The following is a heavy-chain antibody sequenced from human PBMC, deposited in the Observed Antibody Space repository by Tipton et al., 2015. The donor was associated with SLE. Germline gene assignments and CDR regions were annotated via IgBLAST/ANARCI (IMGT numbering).Heavy chain of an antibody. CDR2: IYHSGST. CDR1: GYSMISSKY. CDR3: ARSILGNYGDYYYFDY. Sequence: TLSLTCTVSGYSMISSKYWGWIRQPPGKELEWIGSIYHSGSTYYNPPLKSRVTMSVDTSKNQFSLKLSSVTAADTAVYYCARSILGNYGDYYYFDYWGQGTLVTVSS. V-gene: IGHV4-38-2*02. D-gene: IGHD4-17*01. J-gene: IGHJ4*02.